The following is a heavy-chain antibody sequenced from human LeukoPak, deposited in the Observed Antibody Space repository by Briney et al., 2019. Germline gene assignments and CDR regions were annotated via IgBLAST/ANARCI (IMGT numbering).Heavy chain of an antibody. D-gene: IGHD3-10*01. CDR3: ARERFGAFDI. CDR1: GFTFSSYT. J-gene: IGHJ3*02. Sequence: GGSLRLSCTASGFTFSSYTMSWVRQAPGEGLEWLSAINGRGITYYAGSVKGRFTISRDNAKNSLYLQMNSLRDEDTAVYYCARERFGAFDIWGQGTMVTVSS. V-gene: IGHV3-48*02. CDR2: INGRGIT.